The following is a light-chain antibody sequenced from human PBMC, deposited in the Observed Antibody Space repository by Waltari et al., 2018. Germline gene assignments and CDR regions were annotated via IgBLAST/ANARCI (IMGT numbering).Light chain of an antibody. V-gene: IGLV2-23*02. CDR1: NSDVGQYKL. CDR3: CSYTGGSIPVI. Sequence: QSALTQPASVSGSPGQSITISCTGTNSDVGQYKLVPWYQQHPGKAPKLMIYEVSKRPSGISYRFSGSKSGDTASLTISGLQAEDEAEYYCCSYTGGSIPVIFGGGTKLTVL. CDR2: EVS. J-gene: IGLJ2*01.